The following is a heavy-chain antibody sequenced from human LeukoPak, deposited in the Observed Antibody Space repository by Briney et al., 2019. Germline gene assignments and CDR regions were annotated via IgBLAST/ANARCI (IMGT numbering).Heavy chain of an antibody. V-gene: IGHV4-59*12. CDR2: IYYSGST. Sequence: SETLSLTCTVSGGSISSYYWSWIRQPPGKGLEWIGYIYYSGSTNYNPSLKSRVTISVDTSKNQFSLKLSSVTAADTAVYYCARVSPRITIFGVVSSDYMDVWGKGTTVTVSS. CDR3: ARVSPRITIFGVVSSDYMDV. CDR1: GGSISSYY. D-gene: IGHD3-3*01. J-gene: IGHJ6*03.